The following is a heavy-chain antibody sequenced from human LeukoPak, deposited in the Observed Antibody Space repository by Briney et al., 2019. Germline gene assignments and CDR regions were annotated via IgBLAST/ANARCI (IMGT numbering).Heavy chain of an antibody. V-gene: IGHV3-23*01. CDR2: ISGSGGST. Sequence: GGSLRLSCAASGFTFSSYAMSWVRQAPGKGLEWVSAISGSGGSTHYADSVKGRFTISRDNSKNTLYLQMNSLRAEDTAVYYCVAGYSYAFYNYWGQGTLVTVSS. CDR1: GFTFSSYA. J-gene: IGHJ4*02. D-gene: IGHD5-18*01. CDR3: VAGYSYAFYNY.